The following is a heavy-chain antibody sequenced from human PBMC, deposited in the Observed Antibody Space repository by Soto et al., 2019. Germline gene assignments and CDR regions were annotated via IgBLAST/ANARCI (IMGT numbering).Heavy chain of an antibody. J-gene: IGHJ4*02. Sequence: SVKVSCKASGYTFTSYGISWVRQAPGQGLEWMGWISAYNGNTNYAQKLQGRVTMTTDTSTSTAYMELRSLRSDDTAVYYCARDVRVAGTYTLDYWGQGTLVTVSS. V-gene: IGHV1-18*01. CDR3: ARDVRVAGTYTLDY. CDR2: ISAYNGNT. CDR1: GYTFTSYG. D-gene: IGHD6-19*01.